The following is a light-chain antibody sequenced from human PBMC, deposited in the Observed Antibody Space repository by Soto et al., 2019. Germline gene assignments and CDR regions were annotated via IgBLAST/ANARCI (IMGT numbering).Light chain of an antibody. J-gene: IGKJ1*01. Sequence: EIVLTQSPATLSLSPGERATLSCRASQSVTSYLAWYQHKPGQVPRLLIYDASNRATGIPARFSGSGSGTDFTLTISSLEPEDFAVYYCQQYGSSSWTFGQGTKVDI. CDR2: DAS. V-gene: IGKV3-11*01. CDR3: QQYGSSSWT. CDR1: QSVTSY.